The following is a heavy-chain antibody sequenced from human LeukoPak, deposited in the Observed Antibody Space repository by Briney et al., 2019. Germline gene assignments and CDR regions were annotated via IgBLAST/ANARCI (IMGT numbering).Heavy chain of an antibody. V-gene: IGHV1-18*01. J-gene: IGHJ6*03. CDR2: ISAYNGNT. CDR3: ARCGRSGWYGDYYYMDV. CDR1: GYTFTSYG. D-gene: IGHD6-19*01. Sequence: ASVKVSCKASGYTFTSYGISRVRQAPGQGLEWMGWISAYNGNTNYAQNLQGRVTMTTDTSTRTAYMEVRSLRSDDTAVYYCARCGRSGWYGDYYYMDVWGKGTTVTVSS.